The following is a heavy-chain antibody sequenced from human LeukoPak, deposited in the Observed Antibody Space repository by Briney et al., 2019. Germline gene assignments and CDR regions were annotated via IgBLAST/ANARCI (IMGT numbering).Heavy chain of an antibody. CDR3: AGGSSWYED. CDR2: VFHSGSN. CDR1: GGSMTTYY. D-gene: IGHD6-13*01. Sequence: SETLTLTCTVSGGSMTTYYWTWIRQPPGKGLEWIGYVFHSGSNNYNPSLKSRLTLAVDTSKIQFSLKLNSVTAADTAVYYSAGGSSWYEDWGQGTLVTVSS. J-gene: IGHJ4*02. V-gene: IGHV4-59*01.